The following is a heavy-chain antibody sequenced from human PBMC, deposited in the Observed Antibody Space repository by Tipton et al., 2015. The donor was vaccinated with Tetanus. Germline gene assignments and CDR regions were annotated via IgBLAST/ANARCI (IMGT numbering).Heavy chain of an antibody. D-gene: IGHD6-13*01. V-gene: IGHV3-23*01. J-gene: IGHJ4*02. Sequence: GSLRLSCAASGFSFSRDPMSWVRQAPGKGLEWVSAIGANGRSTYYAGSVKGRFATYRDNSNNTLFLRMNSLRAEDTAVYYCAKMRSFSSTWYFDYWGQGTLVTVSS. CDR3: AKMRSFSSTWYFDY. CDR1: GFSFSRDP. CDR2: IGANGRST.